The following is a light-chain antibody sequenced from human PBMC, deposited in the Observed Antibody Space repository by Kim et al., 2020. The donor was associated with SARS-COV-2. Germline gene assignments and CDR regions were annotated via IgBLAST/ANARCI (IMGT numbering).Light chain of an antibody. CDR2: DAS. CDR1: QSIRYY. CDR3: QHRGNWPRA. V-gene: IGKV3-11*01. J-gene: IGKJ2*01. Sequence: SLSPGERVTLSCRASQSIRYYLGRYQQKPGQAPRLLIYDASRRATGIPARFSGSGSGTDFTLTISSLEPEDFAVSYCQHRGNWPRAFGQGTRLEI.